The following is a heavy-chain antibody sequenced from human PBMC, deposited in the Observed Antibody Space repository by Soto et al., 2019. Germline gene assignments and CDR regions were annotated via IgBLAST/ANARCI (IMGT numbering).Heavy chain of an antibody. J-gene: IGHJ4*02. CDR3: AKAGDIVATITWLDY. V-gene: IGHV3-23*01. CDR1: GFTFSSYA. Sequence: EVQLLESGGGLVQPGGSLRLSCAASGFTFSSYAMSWVRQAPGKGLEWVSAISGRGGSTYYADSVKGRFTISRDNSKNTLYLQMTSLRAEDTAVHDCAKAGDIVATITWLDYWGQGTLVTVSS. CDR2: ISGRGGST. D-gene: IGHD5-12*01.